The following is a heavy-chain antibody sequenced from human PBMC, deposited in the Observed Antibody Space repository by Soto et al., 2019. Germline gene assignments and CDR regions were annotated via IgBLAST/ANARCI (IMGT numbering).Heavy chain of an antibody. CDR1: GFSFSSYW. J-gene: IGHJ3*02. Sequence: GGSLRLSCAASGFSFSSYWMSWVRQAPGRGLEWVANINQDATRQSYVDSVEGQFSISRDNAKNSLYLQMNSLRAEDTAVYYCAKDAMATASIDAFDIWGQGTMVTVSS. V-gene: IGHV3-7*03. CDR3: AKDAMATASIDAFDI. CDR2: INQDATRQ. D-gene: IGHD5-18*01.